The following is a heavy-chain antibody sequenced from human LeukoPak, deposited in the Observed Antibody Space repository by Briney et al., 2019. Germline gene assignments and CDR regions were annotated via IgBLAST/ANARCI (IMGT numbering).Heavy chain of an antibody. V-gene: IGHV1-8*01. J-gene: IGHJ5*02. D-gene: IGHD6-13*01. CDR2: MNPNSGNT. CDR3: ARALTILSWFTPREGWFDP. CDR1: GCTFTSHD. Sequence: ASVKVSCKASGCTFTSHDINWVRQATGQGLEWMGWMNPNSGNTGYAQKFQGRVAMTRNTSISTAYMELSSLRSEDTAVYYCARALTILSWFTPREGWFDPWGQGTLVTVSS.